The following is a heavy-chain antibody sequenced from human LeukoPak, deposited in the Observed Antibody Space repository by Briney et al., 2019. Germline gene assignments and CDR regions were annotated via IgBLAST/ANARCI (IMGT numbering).Heavy chain of an antibody. CDR2: IYSGGST. CDR1: GFTFSNYG. V-gene: IGHV3-53*01. CDR3: ARGQVTGHDAFDI. Sequence: GGSLRLSCAASGFTFSNYGMSWVRQAPGKGLEWVSVIYSGGSTYYADSVKGRFTISRDNSKNTLYLQMNSLRAEDTAVYYCARGQVTGHDAFDIWGQGTMVTVSS. D-gene: IGHD1-20*01. J-gene: IGHJ3*02.